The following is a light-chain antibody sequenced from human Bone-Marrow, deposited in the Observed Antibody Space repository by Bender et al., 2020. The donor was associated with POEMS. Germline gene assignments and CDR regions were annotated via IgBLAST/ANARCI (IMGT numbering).Light chain of an antibody. Sequence: QSVLTQPPSVSATPGQRVTISCSGSTSNIGSNLVFWYQQLPGTAPKLLIYTNNQRPSGVPDRFSGSKSGTSASLAISGLRSGDEGDYYCAAWDDSLSGRVFGTGTRVTVL. CDR2: TNN. CDR1: TSNIGSNL. CDR3: AAWDDSLSGRV. V-gene: IGLV1-47*02. J-gene: IGLJ1*01.